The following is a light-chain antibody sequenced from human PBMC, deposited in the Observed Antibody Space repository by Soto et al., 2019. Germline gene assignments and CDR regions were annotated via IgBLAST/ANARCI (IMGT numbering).Light chain of an antibody. CDR1: DSNIGAGSD. J-gene: IGLJ3*02. Sequence: QSVLTQPPSVSGAPGQRVTISCAGSDSNIGAGSDVHWYQHLPGTAPKRLIYENSNRPSGVPDRFSGSKSGTSGSLDITGLQAEDEADYYCQSYDSSLSVWMFGGGTQLTVL. V-gene: IGLV1-40*01. CDR3: QSYDSSLSVWM. CDR2: ENS.